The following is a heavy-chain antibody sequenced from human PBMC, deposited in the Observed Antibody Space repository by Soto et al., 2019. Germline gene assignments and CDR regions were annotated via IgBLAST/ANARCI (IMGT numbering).Heavy chain of an antibody. Sequence: QVTLKESGPVLVKPTETLTLTCTVSGFLLSNPRVGVSWIRQPPGKALEWLAHIFSNDEKSYSTSLQSRLTVSKDTPKSPVVLTITDMEPVDTXTYYCARPRIAAAGNNFDYWGQGTLVTVSS. CDR3: ARPRIAAAGNNFDY. J-gene: IGHJ4*02. D-gene: IGHD6-13*01. V-gene: IGHV2-26*01. CDR2: IFSNDEK. CDR1: GFLLSNPRVG.